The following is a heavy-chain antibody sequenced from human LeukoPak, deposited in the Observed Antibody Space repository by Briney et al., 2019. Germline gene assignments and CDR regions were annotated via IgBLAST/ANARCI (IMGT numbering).Heavy chain of an antibody. V-gene: IGHV3-15*01. CDR1: GFTFSDAW. CDR2: IKSKIDGGTI. CDR3: TTRRQDGW. D-gene: IGHD2-15*01. J-gene: IGHJ4*02. Sequence: GGSLRLSCVASGFTFSDAWMSWFRQAPGKGLERVGRIKSKIDGGTIDYAAPVKGRFTISRDDSRNTLYLQMNSLKTEDTAVYYCTTRRQDGWWGQGTLVTVSS.